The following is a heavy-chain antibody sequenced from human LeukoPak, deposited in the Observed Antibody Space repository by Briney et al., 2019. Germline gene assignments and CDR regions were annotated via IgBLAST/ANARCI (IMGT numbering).Heavy chain of an antibody. CDR3: AKDVYNWNFYFDY. D-gene: IGHD1-7*01. CDR2: IRGSGTTT. J-gene: IGHJ4*02. Sequence: GGSLRLSCVASGFTFGSYAMTWVRQAPGKGLEWVSSIRGSGTTTYHADSVKGRFSISRDNSKKTLYLQMNSLRAEDAAIFYCAKDVYNWNFYFDYWGQGTLVTVSS. V-gene: IGHV3-23*01. CDR1: GFTFGSYA.